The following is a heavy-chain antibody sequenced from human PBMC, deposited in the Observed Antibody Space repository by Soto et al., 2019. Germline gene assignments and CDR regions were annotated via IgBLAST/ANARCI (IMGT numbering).Heavy chain of an antibody. J-gene: IGHJ4*02. CDR2: ISGSGGST. D-gene: IGHD6-13*01. CDR1: GFSFSTYA. V-gene: IGHV3-23*01. Sequence: GGSLRLSCAASGFSFSTYAMNWVRQAPGKGLEWVALISGSGGSTYYADSVKGRFTISRDNSKDTLYLQMNTLRAEDTAVYYCAKDLRRVPAAGIDYWGQGTLVTVSS. CDR3: AKDLRRVPAAGIDY.